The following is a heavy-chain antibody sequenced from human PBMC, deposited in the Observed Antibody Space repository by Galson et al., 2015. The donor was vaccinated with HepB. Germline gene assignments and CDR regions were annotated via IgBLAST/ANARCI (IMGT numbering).Heavy chain of an antibody. CDR2: INPNSGGT. J-gene: IGHJ4*02. CDR3: ARDSDRLNFYGSGGYTDY. V-gene: IGHV1-2*06. CDR1: GYTFTGYY. D-gene: IGHD3-10*01. Sequence: SVKVSCKASGYTFTGYYMHWVRQAPGQGLEWMGRINPNSGGTNYTQKFQGRVTMTRDTSISTAYMELSRLRSDDTAVYYCARDSDRLNFYGSGGYTDYWGQGTLVTVSS.